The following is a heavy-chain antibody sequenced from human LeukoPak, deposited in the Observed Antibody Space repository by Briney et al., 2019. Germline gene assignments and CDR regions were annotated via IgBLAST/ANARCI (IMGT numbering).Heavy chain of an antibody. CDR1: GFTFTSSA. Sequence: SVKVSCKASGFTFTSSAMQWVRQARGQRLEWIGWIVVGIGNTNYAQKFQERVTITRDMSTSTAYMELSSLRSEDTAVYYCAADRRYSYGRSGPYYYYYMDVWGKGTTVTVSS. J-gene: IGHJ6*03. V-gene: IGHV1-58*02. CDR2: IVVGIGNT. CDR3: AADRRYSYGRSGPYYYYYMDV. D-gene: IGHD5-18*01.